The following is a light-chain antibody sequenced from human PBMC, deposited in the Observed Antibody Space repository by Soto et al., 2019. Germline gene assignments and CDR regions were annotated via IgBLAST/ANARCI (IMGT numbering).Light chain of an antibody. J-gene: IGKJ1*01. CDR1: PSVANF. CDR2: GAF. Sequence: EIVLTQSPATLSLSPGERATLSCRASPSVANFVAWYQQKPGQAPRLLIYGAFNRATGIPARFSGSGSGTDFTLTISSPEPEDSAVYYCQQRNIWPPVTFGHGTKVDI. CDR3: QQRNIWPPVT. V-gene: IGKV3-11*01.